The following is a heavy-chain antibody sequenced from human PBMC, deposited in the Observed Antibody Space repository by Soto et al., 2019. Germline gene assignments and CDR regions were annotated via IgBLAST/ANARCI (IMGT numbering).Heavy chain of an antibody. CDR3: ALTSGGKAVAGDHHLLKFDC. Sequence: GESLKISCKGSGYSFTSYWIGWVRQMPGKGLEWMGIIYPGDSDTRYSPSFQGQVTISADKSISTAYLQWSSLKASDTAMYYCALTSGGKAVAGDHHLLKFDCWGQGTLVTVSS. D-gene: IGHD6-19*01. CDR1: GYSFTSYW. V-gene: IGHV5-51*01. J-gene: IGHJ4*02. CDR2: IYPGDSDT.